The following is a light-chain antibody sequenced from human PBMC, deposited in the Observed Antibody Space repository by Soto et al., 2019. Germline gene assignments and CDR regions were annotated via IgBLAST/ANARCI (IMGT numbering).Light chain of an antibody. CDR2: KAS. CDR1: HSVDSW. Sequence: DIQMTQSPSTLSASVGDSVTITCRASHSVDSWLAWFQQKQGKAPNVLIYKASNLASGVPSRFSGSGSGTEFTLTISSLQPDDFATYYCQHFSGYSPWTFVQGTKVEIK. J-gene: IGKJ1*01. CDR3: QHFSGYSPWT. V-gene: IGKV1-5*03.